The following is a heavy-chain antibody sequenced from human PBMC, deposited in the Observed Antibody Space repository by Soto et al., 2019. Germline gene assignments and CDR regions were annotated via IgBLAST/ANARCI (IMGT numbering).Heavy chain of an antibody. J-gene: IGHJ6*02. CDR1: GFTVSSSY. CDR3: AKDLGPLKLLNYVFYGLDV. V-gene: IGHV3-53*01. CDR2: IESGGTA. Sequence: PGGSLRLSCNASGFTVSSSYMSWVRQAPGMGLECVAVIESGGTAHYADSVKGRFTISRDNPNNIIYLQLHTLRAEDTAVYYCAKDLGPLKLLNYVFYGLDVWGQGTTVTVSS. D-gene: IGHD2-21*02.